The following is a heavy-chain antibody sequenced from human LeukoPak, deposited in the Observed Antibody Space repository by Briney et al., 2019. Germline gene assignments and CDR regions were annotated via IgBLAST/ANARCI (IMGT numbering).Heavy chain of an antibody. J-gene: IGHJ5*02. CDR1: GGSISSGAFY. Sequence: SQTLSLTCTVSGGSISSGAFYWNWIRQHPGKGLEWVGYIYYSGSSSYNPSLKSRVTISVDTSKNQFSLKLSSVTAADTALYYCARYDYGDCWFDPWGQGTLVTVSS. CDR3: ARYDYGDCWFDP. V-gene: IGHV4-31*03. CDR2: IYYSGSS. D-gene: IGHD4-17*01.